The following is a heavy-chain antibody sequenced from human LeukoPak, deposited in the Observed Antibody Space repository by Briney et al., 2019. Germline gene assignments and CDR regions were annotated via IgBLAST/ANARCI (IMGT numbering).Heavy chain of an antibody. CDR1: GYSFTSYW. CDR3: ARLRGCSSTSCYLDY. CDR2: IYPGDSDT. Sequence: GESLKISCKGSGYSFTSYWTGWVRQMPGKGLEWMGIIYPGDSDTRYSPSFQGQVTISADKSISTAYLQWSSLKASDTAMYYCARLRGCSSTSCYLDYWGQGTLVTVSS. J-gene: IGHJ4*02. V-gene: IGHV5-51*01. D-gene: IGHD2-2*01.